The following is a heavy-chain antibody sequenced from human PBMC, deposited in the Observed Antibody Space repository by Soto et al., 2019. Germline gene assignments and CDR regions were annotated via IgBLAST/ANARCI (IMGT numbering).Heavy chain of an antibody. V-gene: IGHV3-23*01. CDR3: AKNRGYYYDRTGYEFDY. Sequence: PGGSLRLCCAASEFTFSNYAMSWVRQAPGKGLEWVSAISYGGGTTYYADSVKGRFTISRDNSKNTLYLQMNSLRAEDTAVYYCAKNRGYYYDRTGYEFDYWGQGALVTVSA. CDR2: ISYGGGTT. D-gene: IGHD3-22*01. J-gene: IGHJ4*02. CDR1: EFTFSNYA.